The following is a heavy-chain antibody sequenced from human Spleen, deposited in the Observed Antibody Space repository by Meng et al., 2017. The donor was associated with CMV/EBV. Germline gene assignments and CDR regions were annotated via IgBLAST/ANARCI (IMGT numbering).Heavy chain of an antibody. V-gene: IGHV4-34*01. J-gene: IGHJ6*02. CDR1: GGSFSGYY. CDR2: INHSGST. CDR3: AREGSGSSRFGYYGMDV. D-gene: IGHD6-25*01. Sequence: GSLRLSCAVYGGSFSGYYWSWIRQPPGKGLEWIGEINHSGSTNYNPSLKSRVTISVDTSKNQLSLKLISLTAADTAVYYCAREGSGSSRFGYYGMDVWGQGTTVTVSS.